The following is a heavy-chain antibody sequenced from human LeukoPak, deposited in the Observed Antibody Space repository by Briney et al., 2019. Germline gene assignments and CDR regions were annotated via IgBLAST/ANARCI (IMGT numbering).Heavy chain of an antibody. Sequence: GGSLRLSCVASGFTYSHNGMHWVRQAPGKGLEWVAFIQYDGNTIFYADSVKGRFTISRDNSKNTLYLQMNSLRTDDTAVYYCARGYETAYSYGYLRHFDYWGQGTLVTVSS. CDR3: ARGYETAYSYGYLRHFDY. V-gene: IGHV3-30*02. CDR2: IQYDGNTI. J-gene: IGHJ4*02. D-gene: IGHD5-18*01. CDR1: GFTYSHNG.